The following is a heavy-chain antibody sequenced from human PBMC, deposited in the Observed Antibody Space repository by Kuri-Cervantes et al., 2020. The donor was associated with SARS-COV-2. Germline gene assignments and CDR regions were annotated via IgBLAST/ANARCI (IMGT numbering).Heavy chain of an antibody. CDR2: IYYSGNT. CDR1: GGSISSGSYY. CDR3: ARSQLLGYYYYMDV. V-gene: IGHV4-61*01. J-gene: IGHJ6*03. D-gene: IGHD1-1*01. Sequence: SETLSLTCTVSGGSISSGSYYWSWIRQPPGKGLEWIGYIYYSGNTNYNPSLQSRVTISEDTSKNQFFLRLRSVTTADTAVYYCARSQLLGYYYYMDVWGEGTTVTVSS.